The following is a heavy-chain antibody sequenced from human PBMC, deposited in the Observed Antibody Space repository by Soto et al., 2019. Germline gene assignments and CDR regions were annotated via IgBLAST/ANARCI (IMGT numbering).Heavy chain of an antibody. CDR2: IYHSGST. Sequence: SVTQRHTSTVAEGTISNRSYCCICKSKPPGKGLEWIGSIYHSGSTNYNPSLKSRVTISVDTSKNQFSLKLSSVTAADTAVYYCARGWSGWRVWLGYWGQGTLVTVSS. CDR1: EGTISNRSYC. J-gene: IGHJ4*02. CDR3: ARGWSGWRVWLGY. V-gene: IGHV4-39*07. D-gene: IGHD6-19*01.